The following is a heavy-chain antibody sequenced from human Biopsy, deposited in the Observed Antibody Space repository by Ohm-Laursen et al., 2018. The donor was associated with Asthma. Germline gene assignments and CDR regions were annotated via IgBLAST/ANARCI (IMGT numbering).Heavy chain of an antibody. Sequence: GSSVKVSCKASGGTFGNYDISWVRQAPGLGLEWMGGISPVFGSTNIAQKFQGRVTISADIFTKTAYLEVSSLSSDDTAVYYCASPSSSREILYYYYNMDIWGQGTTVT. J-gene: IGHJ6*02. CDR3: ASPSSSREILYYYYNMDI. CDR1: GGTFGNYD. V-gene: IGHV1-69*06. D-gene: IGHD6-13*01. CDR2: ISPVFGST.